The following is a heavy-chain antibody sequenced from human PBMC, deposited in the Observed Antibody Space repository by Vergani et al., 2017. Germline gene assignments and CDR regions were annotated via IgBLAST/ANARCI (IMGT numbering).Heavy chain of an antibody. D-gene: IGHD5-12*01. Sequence: GDLVESGGGLAQPGGSLRLSCEASGITFWKFGMHWVRQGPGKGLEWVSGISWNSGAVDYADSVRGRFTISRDNAKNSLFLEMNSLRFEDTAVYFCTKGSVYYHDSAGHGYDPYTGFDLWGQGTLVTVSS. J-gene: IGHJ3*01. V-gene: IGHV3-9*01. CDR2: ISWNSGAV. CDR3: TKGSVYYHDSAGHGYDPYTGFDL. CDR1: GITFWKFG.